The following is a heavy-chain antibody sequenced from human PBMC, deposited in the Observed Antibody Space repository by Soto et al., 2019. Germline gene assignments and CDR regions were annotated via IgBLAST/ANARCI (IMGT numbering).Heavy chain of an antibody. D-gene: IGHD3-3*01. CDR3: ARDSAGDYDFWSGYPSYYYYYGMDV. J-gene: IGHJ6*02. Sequence: GASVKVSCKASGYTFTSYGISWVRQAPGQGLEWMGWISAYNGNTNYAQKLQGRVTMTTDTSTSTAYMELRSLRSDDTAVYCCARDSAGDYDFWSGYPSYYYYYGMDVWGQGTTVTVSS. CDR1: GYTFTSYG. V-gene: IGHV1-18*01. CDR2: ISAYNGNT.